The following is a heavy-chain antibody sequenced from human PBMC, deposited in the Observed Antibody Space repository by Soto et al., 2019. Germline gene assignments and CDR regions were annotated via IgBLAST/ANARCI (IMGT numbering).Heavy chain of an antibody. CDR3: AKDSIIRNGLYDPFDI. J-gene: IGHJ3*02. D-gene: IGHD3-10*01. CDR2: IGGDGGSP. CDR1: GFTFSDYA. Sequence: PGGSLRLSCAASGFTFSDYAMSWVRQAPGKGLEWVSVIGGDGGSPNYADSVKGRFTVSRDNFKSTLFLQMDSLRAEDTAVYYCAKDSIIRNGLYDPFDIWCQGTMVTVSS. V-gene: IGHV3-23*01.